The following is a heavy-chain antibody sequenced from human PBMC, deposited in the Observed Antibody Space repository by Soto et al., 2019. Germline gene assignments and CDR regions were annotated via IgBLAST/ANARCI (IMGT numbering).Heavy chain of an antibody. CDR1: GFTFSSYW. CDR3: ASERPYYDYVWGSYRYTDLGFDP. CDR2: IKQDGSEK. Sequence: GESLKISCAASGFTFSSYWMSWVRQAPGKGLEWVANIKQDGSEKYCVDSVKGRFTISRDNAKNSLYLQMNSLRAEDTAVYYCASERPYYDYVWGSYRYTDLGFDPWGQGTLVTVSS. J-gene: IGHJ5*02. D-gene: IGHD3-16*02. V-gene: IGHV3-7*05.